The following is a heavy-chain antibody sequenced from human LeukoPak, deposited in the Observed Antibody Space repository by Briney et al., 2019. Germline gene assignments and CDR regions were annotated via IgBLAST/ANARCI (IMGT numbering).Heavy chain of an antibody. CDR2: IYHSGST. V-gene: IGHV4-59*12. CDR1: GGSISSYY. Sequence: PSETLSLTCTVSGGSISSYYWSWIRQPPGKGLEWIGNIYHSGSTYYNPSLKSRVTISGDRSKNQISLKLSSVTAADTAVYYCARASSGYYLDYWGQGILVTVSS. J-gene: IGHJ4*02. CDR3: ARASSGYYLDY. D-gene: IGHD3-22*01.